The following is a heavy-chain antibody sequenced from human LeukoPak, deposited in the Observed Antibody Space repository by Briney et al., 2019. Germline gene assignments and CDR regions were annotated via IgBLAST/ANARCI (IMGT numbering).Heavy chain of an antibody. CDR1: GSTFPSYY. Sequence: ASVKVSCQASGSTFPSYYMHWVRQAPGQGREWMGWINPNSGGTNYAQKFQGWVTMTRDTSISTVYMELSRLRSDDTAVYYCARVAGEIYGSGSYLDYWGQGTQVTVSS. V-gene: IGHV1-2*04. CDR2: INPNSGGT. D-gene: IGHD3-10*01. J-gene: IGHJ4*02. CDR3: ARVAGEIYGSGSYLDY.